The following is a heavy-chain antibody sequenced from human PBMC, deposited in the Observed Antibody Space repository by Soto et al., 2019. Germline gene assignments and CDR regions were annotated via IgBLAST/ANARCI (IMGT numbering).Heavy chain of an antibody. D-gene: IGHD2-8*01. J-gene: IGHJ5*02. Sequence: SETLSLTCTVSGGSISSSSYYRGWIRQPPGKGLEWIGSIFYSGSTYYNPSLKSRVTISVDTSKNQFSLKLRSVTAADSAVYYCARHCTNAVCPPFDPWGQGTLVTVSS. V-gene: IGHV4-39*01. CDR2: IFYSGST. CDR1: GGSISSSSYY. CDR3: ARHCTNAVCPPFDP.